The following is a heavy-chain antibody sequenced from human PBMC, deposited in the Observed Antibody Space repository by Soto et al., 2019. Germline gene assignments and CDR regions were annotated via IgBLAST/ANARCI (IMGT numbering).Heavy chain of an antibody. V-gene: IGHV5-51*01. J-gene: IGHJ3*02. Sequence: GESLKISCKASGYSFSSNWIGWVRQMPGKGLEWMGIFFPGDSDNAYSPSFQGQVTMSVDKSISTAYLQWSSLKASDSAMYYCARQSSGDSDAFDIWGQGTMVTVSS. CDR2: FFPGDSDN. CDR3: ARQSSGDSDAFDI. D-gene: IGHD5-12*01. CDR1: GYSFSSNW.